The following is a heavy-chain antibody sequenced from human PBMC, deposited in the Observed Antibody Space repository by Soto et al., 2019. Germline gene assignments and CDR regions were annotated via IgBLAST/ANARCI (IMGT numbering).Heavy chain of an antibody. CDR2: ISGSGGST. CDR1: GFTFSSYA. Sequence: EVQLLESGGGLVQPGGSLSLSLAASGFTFSSYAMSWFRQAPGKGLEWVSAISGSGGSTYYADSVKGRFTISRDNSKNTLYLQMNSLRAEDTAVYYCAKEWEQQLAPSAFDIWGQGTMVTVSS. CDR3: AKEWEQQLAPSAFDI. J-gene: IGHJ3*02. V-gene: IGHV3-23*01. D-gene: IGHD6-13*01.